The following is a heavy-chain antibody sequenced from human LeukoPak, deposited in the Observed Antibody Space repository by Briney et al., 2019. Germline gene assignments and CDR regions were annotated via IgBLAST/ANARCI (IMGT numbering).Heavy chain of an antibody. V-gene: IGHV3-74*01. J-gene: IGHJ4*02. D-gene: IGHD5-18*01. Sequence: PGGSLRLSCAASGFTFSSYWMHWVRQAPGKGLVWVSRINSDGSSTSYADSVKGRFTISRDNAKNTLYLQMNSLRAEDTAVYYCARDPEEYSYGLVDYWGQGTLVTVPS. CDR1: GFTFSSYW. CDR2: INSDGSST. CDR3: ARDPEEYSYGLVDY.